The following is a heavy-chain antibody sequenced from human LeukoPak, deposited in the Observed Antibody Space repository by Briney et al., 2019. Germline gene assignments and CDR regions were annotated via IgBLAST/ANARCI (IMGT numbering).Heavy chain of an antibody. D-gene: IGHD5-12*01. CDR3: ARWGYSGYDLSLSWFDP. V-gene: IGHV4-61*02. CDR1: GGSISSGSYY. Sequence: SETLSLTCTVSGGSISSGSYYWSWIRQPAGKGLEWIGRIYTSGSTNYNPSLKSRVTISVDTSKNQFSLKLSSVTAADTAVYYCARWGYSGYDLSLSWFDPWGQGTLVTVSS. J-gene: IGHJ5*02. CDR2: IYTSGST.